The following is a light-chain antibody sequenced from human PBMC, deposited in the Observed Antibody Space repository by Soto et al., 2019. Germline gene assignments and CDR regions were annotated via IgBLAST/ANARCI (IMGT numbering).Light chain of an antibody. CDR1: QTISSW. CDR3: QQSNSYPLT. V-gene: IGKV1-5*03. J-gene: IGKJ4*01. Sequence: DIQMTKSPSTLSESVGERVTITCRASQTISSWLAWYQQKPGQDPKLLIYKASSLESAVPSRFSGIVSGTEFTLTLRGLQPDDCATYYCQQSNSYPLTFGGWTKVDIK. CDR2: KAS.